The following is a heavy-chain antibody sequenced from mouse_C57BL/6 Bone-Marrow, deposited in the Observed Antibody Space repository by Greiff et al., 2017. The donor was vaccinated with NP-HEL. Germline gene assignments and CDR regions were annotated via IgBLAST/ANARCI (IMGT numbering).Heavy chain of an antibody. V-gene: IGHV5-12*01. D-gene: IGHD2-5*01. CDR1: GFTFSDYY. CDR2: ISNGGGST. Sequence: EVQLVESGGGLVQPGGSLKLSCAASGFTFSDYYMYWVRQTPEKRLEWVAYISNGGGSTYYPDTVKGRFTISRDNAKNTLYLQMSRLKSEDTAMYYCARPYYYSNYVGYWGQGTTLTVSS. CDR3: ARPYYYSNYVGY. J-gene: IGHJ2*01.